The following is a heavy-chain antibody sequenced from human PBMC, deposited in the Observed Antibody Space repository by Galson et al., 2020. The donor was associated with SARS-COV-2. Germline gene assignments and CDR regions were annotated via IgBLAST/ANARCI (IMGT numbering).Heavy chain of an antibody. Sequence: ASAKVSCKASGYTFTSYYMHRVRQAPGQRLEWMGIINPSGGSTSYAQKFQGRVTMTRDTSTSTVYMELSSLRSEDTAVYYCARDGRVRYGGYVPRSEDHTHFDYWGQGTLVTVSS. J-gene: IGHJ4*02. D-gene: IGHD5-12*01. CDR2: INPSGGST. CDR3: ARDGRVRYGGYVPRSEDHTHFDY. V-gene: IGHV1-46*01. CDR1: GYTFTSYY.